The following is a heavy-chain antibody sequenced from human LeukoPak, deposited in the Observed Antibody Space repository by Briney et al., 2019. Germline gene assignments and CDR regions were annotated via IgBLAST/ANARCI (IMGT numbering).Heavy chain of an antibody. V-gene: IGHV3-23*01. J-gene: IGHJ4*02. Sequence: QPGGSLRLSCAASGFTFSSYAMSWVRQAPGNGLEWVSAISGSGGSTYYADSVKGRFTISRDNSKNTLYLQMNSLRAEDTAVYFCAKDVYYYGSGSYYNPFDYWGQGTLVTVSS. CDR3: AKDVYYYGSGSYYNPFDY. CDR1: GFTFSSYA. D-gene: IGHD3-10*01. CDR2: ISGSGGST.